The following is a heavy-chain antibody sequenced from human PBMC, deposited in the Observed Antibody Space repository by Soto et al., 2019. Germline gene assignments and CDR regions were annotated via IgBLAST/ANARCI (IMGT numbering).Heavy chain of an antibody. D-gene: IGHD1-26*01. CDR1: GGTFSSYA. V-gene: IGHV1-69*01. J-gene: IGHJ5*02. CDR2: IIPIFGTA. Sequence: QVQLVQSGAEVKKPGSSVKVSCKASGGTFSSYAISWVRQAPGQGLEWMGGIIPIFGTANYAQKFQGRVRFPAEEPTSTAHMGRGSRGSGDRAVYSCAPGALFKGPGGQGPLVPVSS. CDR3: APGALFKGP.